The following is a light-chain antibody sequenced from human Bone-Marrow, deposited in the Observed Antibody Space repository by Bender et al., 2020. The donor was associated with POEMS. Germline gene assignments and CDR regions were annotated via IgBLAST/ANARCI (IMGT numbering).Light chain of an antibody. V-gene: IGLV2-8*01. J-gene: IGLJ3*02. CDR1: ISDVGAHNY. CDR3: SSYAGSNDVWV. CDR2: EVN. Sequence: QSDLTQPASVSGSPGQSITISCTGTISDVGAHNYVSWYQQHPGKAPKLLIYEVNKRPSGVPDRFSGSKSGNTASLTISGLQAEDEADYYCSSYAGSNDVWVFGGGTRLTVL.